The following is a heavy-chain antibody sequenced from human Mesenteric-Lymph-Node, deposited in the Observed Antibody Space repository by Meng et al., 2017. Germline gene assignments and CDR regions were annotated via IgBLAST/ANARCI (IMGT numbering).Heavy chain of an antibody. CDR2: ISAYNGNT. V-gene: IGHV1-18*01. J-gene: IGHJ4*02. Sequence: HAQPVNVGGEVKKPRASQKDSCKASGYTFTNYGITWGRQVPGQGLEWMGWISAYNGNTNYVQTLQGILTMTTDTSTSTAYMELRSLRSYDTAVYYCARVEVGITSVDYWGQGTLVTVSS. CDR3: ARVEVGITSVDY. CDR1: GYTFTNYG. D-gene: IGHD1-26*01.